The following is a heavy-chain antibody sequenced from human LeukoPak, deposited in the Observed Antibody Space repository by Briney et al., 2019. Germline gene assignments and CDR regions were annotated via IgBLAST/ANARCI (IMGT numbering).Heavy chain of an antibody. CDR3: AINGIAAAGPFGRYFQH. J-gene: IGHJ1*01. Sequence: GGSLRLSCAASGFTFSSYAMGWVRQAPGKGLEWVSAISGSGGSTYYADSVKGRFTISRDNSKNTLYLQMNSLRAEDTAVYYCAINGIAAAGPFGRYFQHWGQGTLVTVSS. V-gene: IGHV3-23*01. CDR1: GFTFSSYA. CDR2: ISGSGGST. D-gene: IGHD6-13*01.